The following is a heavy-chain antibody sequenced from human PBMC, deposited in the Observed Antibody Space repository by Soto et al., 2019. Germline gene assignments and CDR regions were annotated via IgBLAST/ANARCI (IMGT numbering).Heavy chain of an antibody. Sequence: GESLKISCKGSGLRFTSYWIAWVRQMPGKGLEWMGIISPGDSDTRYSPSFQGLVTISADKSISAAYLQWSSLKASDTAMYYCATGYCSSPSSSGYFDYWGQGTLGTVSS. V-gene: IGHV5-51*01. D-gene: IGHD2-2*01. CDR2: ISPGDSDT. CDR3: ATGYCSSPSSSGYFDY. J-gene: IGHJ4*02. CDR1: GLRFTSYW.